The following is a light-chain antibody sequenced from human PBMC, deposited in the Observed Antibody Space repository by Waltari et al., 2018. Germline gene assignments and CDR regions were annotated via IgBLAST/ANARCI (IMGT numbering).Light chain of an antibody. V-gene: IGKV1-39*01. J-gene: IGKJ2*01. CDR1: QIINRF. CDR3: QQSYSIPYT. CDR2: TAS. Sequence: IQMTQSPSSLSASVGDRVTITCRASQIINRFLNWYQQKPGEAPKLLIYTASSMQSGVPSRFSGSESGTEFSLTISSQQRKDFATYFCQQSYSIPYTFGQGNKLEIK.